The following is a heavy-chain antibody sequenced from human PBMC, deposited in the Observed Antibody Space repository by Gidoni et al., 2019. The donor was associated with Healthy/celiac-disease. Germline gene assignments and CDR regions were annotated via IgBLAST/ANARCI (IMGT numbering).Heavy chain of an antibody. CDR3: AKDLWELWSHYYYGMDV. V-gene: IGHV3-30*18. D-gene: IGHD1-26*01. CDR2: ISYDGSNK. J-gene: IGHJ6*02. Sequence: QVQLVESGGGVVQPGRSLRLSCAASGFTFSSYGLHWVRQAPGKGLEWVAVISYDGSNKYYADSVKGRFTISRDNSKNTLYLQMNSLRAEDTAVYYCAKDLWELWSHYYYGMDVWGQGTTVTVSS. CDR1: GFTFSSYG.